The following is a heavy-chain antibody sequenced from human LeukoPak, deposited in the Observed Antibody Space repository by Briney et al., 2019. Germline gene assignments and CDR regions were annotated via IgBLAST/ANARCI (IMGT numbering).Heavy chain of an antibody. CDR2: ISYDGSNK. J-gene: IGHJ5*02. Sequence: GGSLRLSCAASGITFSSYAMHWVRQAPGKGLEWVAVISYDGSNKYYADSVKGRFTISRDNSKNTLYLQMNSLRAEDTAVYYCARGLTGDYYYDSSAYFPYNWFDPWGQGTLVTVSS. CDR1: GITFSSYA. V-gene: IGHV3-30*04. D-gene: IGHD3-22*01. CDR3: ARGLTGDYYYDSSAYFPYNWFDP.